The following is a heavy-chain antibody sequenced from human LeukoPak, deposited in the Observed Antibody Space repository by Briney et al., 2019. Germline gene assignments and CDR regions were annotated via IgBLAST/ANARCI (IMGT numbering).Heavy chain of an antibody. D-gene: IGHD1-1*01. CDR2: ISGRDTNT. V-gene: IGHV3-23*01. CDR1: GFTFSSYG. J-gene: IGHJ4*02. Sequence: GGSLRLSCAASGFTFSSYGMSWVRQAPGKGLEWVSTISGRDTNTYYADSVEGRFTFSRDNSKNTLYLQMNSLRAEDTAVYYCARDRVNWNDVGGLFDYWGQGTLVTVSS. CDR3: ARDRVNWNDVGGLFDY.